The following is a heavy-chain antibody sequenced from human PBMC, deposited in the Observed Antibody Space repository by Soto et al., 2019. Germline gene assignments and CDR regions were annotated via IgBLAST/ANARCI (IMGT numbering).Heavy chain of an antibody. J-gene: IGHJ6*02. CDR1: GFTFSSYW. V-gene: IGHV3-74*01. CDR2: INSDGSST. D-gene: IGHD5-18*01. Sequence: GGSLRLSCAASGFTFSSYWMHWVRQAPGKGLVWVSRINSDGSSTSYADSVKGRFTISRDNSKNTLYLQMNSLRAEDTAVYYCARDIEWIQLSNYYYYYGMDVWGQGTTVTVSS. CDR3: ARDIEWIQLSNYYYYYGMDV.